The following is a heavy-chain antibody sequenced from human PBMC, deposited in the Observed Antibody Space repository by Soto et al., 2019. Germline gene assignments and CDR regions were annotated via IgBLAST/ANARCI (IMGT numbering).Heavy chain of an antibody. CDR2: ISYDGSNK. J-gene: IGHJ4*02. Sequence: QVQLVESGGGVVQPGRSLRLSCAASGFTFSSYAMHWVRQAPGKGLEWVAVISYDGSNKYYADSVKGRFTISRDNSKNTLYLQMNSLRAEDTAVYYRASPPPMVRAPPQYYFDYWGQGTLVTVSS. D-gene: IGHD3-10*01. CDR3: ASPPPMVRAPPQYYFDY. V-gene: IGHV3-30-3*01. CDR1: GFTFSSYA.